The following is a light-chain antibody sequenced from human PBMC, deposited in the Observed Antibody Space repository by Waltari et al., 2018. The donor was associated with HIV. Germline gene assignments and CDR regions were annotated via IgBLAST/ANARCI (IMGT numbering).Light chain of an antibody. CDR3: ATWDDSLNGVL. J-gene: IGLJ2*01. CDR2: RDT. V-gene: IGLV1-47*01. CDR1: SSDIGSNS. Sequence: SVLTQPPPASGTPGPKVTIPCPGSSSDIGSNSVVWYQQLPGAAPKLLLYRDTQRPSWVPDRFSGSKSGTSASLAISGLRSEDEAVYSCATWDDSLNGVLFGGGTNLNVL.